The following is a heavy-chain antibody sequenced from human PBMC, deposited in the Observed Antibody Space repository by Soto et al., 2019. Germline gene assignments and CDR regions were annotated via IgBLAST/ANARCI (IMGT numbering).Heavy chain of an antibody. Sequence: EVQLLESGGHLVQPGGSLRLTCAASGFSLSTYTMNWVRQAPGKGLEWLSGIFGSSGKTFYADSVKGRFTISKDNSTNRLFLQMDSLTAEDTAVYYCAKDRQPDGIWTFDYWGQGTLVTVSS. CDR3: AKDRQPDGIWTFDY. V-gene: IGHV3-23*01. D-gene: IGHD3-9*01. CDR2: IFGSSGKT. CDR1: GFSLSTYT. J-gene: IGHJ4*02.